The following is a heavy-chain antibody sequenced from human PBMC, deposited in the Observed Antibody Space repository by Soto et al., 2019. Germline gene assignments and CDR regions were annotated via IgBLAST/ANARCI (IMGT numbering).Heavy chain of an antibody. CDR1: GFTFNSYW. Sequence: EVQLVESGGGLVQPGGSLRLSCAASGFTFNSYWMHWVRQAPGKGLVWVSRINGDGSRADYEDSVKGRFTVSRDNAKNTQYLQMNSLRAEDTAVYFCTRDERWLQRHDPFEMWGQGTEVTVSS. J-gene: IGHJ3*02. CDR3: TRDERWLQRHDPFEM. D-gene: IGHD5-12*01. V-gene: IGHV3-74*01. CDR2: INGDGSRA.